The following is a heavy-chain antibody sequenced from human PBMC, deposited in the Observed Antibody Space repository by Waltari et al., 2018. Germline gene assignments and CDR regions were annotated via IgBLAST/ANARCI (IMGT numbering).Heavy chain of an antibody. CDR2: IYYSGSS. CDR3: ARASYYGDVDY. CDR1: GGSIGSFY. Sequence: QVHLQESGPGLVKPSETLSLSCTVSGGSIGSFYWSWIRQPPGKGLEWIGYIYYSGSSTYSHSLQSRVTMSVDTSKNHLSLKLSSVAAADTAVYYCARASYYGDVDYWGQGILVTVSS. D-gene: IGHD3-10*01. J-gene: IGHJ4*02. V-gene: IGHV4-59*12.